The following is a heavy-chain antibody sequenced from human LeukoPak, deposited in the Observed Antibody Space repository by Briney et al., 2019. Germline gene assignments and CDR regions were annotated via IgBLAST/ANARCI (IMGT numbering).Heavy chain of an antibody. V-gene: IGHV3-48*03. D-gene: IGHD3-10*01. J-gene: IGHJ4*02. CDR1: GFTFSSYE. Sequence: GGSLRLSCAASGFTFSSYEMNWVRQAPGKGLEWVSYISSSGSTIYHADSVKGRFTISRDNAKNSLYLQMNSLRAEDTAVYYCARDGSGSSHLDYWGQGTLVTVSS. CDR3: ARDGSGSSHLDY. CDR2: ISSSGSTI.